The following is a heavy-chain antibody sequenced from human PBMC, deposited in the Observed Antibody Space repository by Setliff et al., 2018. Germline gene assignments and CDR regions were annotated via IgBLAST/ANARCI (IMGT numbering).Heavy chain of an antibody. D-gene: IGHD5-18*01. CDR2: IFTSGST. J-gene: IGHJ4*02. CDR3: ARGGYSYGLGGFPLDY. Sequence: PSETLSLTCTVSGGSISSGTYYWSWIRQPAGKGLEWIGRIFTSGSTNYNPSLKSRVTISVDTSKNQFSLNLSSVTAADTAVYYCARGGYSYGLGGFPLDYWGQGTLVTVSS. V-gene: IGHV4-61*02. CDR1: GGSISSGTYY.